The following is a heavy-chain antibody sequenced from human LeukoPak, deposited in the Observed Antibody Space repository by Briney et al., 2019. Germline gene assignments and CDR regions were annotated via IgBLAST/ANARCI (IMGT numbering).Heavy chain of an antibody. V-gene: IGHV1-58*02. CDR3: AADYLVPAALDP. J-gene: IGHJ5*02. CDR1: GFTFTSSA. Sequence: ASVRVSFKTSGFTFTSSAMQWVRQARGQGLEWIGWIVVGSGNTNYAQKFQERVTITRDMSTSTAYMELSSLRSEDTAVYYCAADYLVPAALDPWGQGTLVTVSS. CDR2: IVVGSGNT. D-gene: IGHD2-2*01.